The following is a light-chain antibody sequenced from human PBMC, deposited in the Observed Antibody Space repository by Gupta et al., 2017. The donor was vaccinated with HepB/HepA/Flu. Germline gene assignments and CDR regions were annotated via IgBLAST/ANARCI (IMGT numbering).Light chain of an antibody. CDR1: QSVTSNY. V-gene: IGKV3-20*01. CDR3: RQYGSSPWT. Sequence: EIVLTQSPGTLSLSPGERATLSCRASQSVTSNYLAWYQQEPGQAPRLLIYDTSSRATGIPDRFSGSGSGTDFTLTISRLEPEDFAAYYCRQYGSSPWTFAQGTKVEIK. J-gene: IGKJ1*01. CDR2: DTS.